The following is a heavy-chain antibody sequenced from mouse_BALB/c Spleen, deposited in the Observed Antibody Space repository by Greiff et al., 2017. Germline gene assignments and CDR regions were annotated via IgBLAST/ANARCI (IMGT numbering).Heavy chain of an antibody. J-gene: IGHJ3*01. Sequence: VPLQQFGAELVKPGALVKLSPKLSCFPFSSSQISWLKQKPGQSFEWIAWLFAGTGGTRYNQKFTGKAQLTVDTSSSTAYMQFSSLTTEDSAIYYCARHGGYYGFPFAYWGQGTLVTVSA. D-gene: IGHD1-1*01. CDR2: LFAGTGGT. V-gene: IGHV1-66*01. CDR3: ARHGGYYGFPFAY. CDR1: CFPFSSSQ.